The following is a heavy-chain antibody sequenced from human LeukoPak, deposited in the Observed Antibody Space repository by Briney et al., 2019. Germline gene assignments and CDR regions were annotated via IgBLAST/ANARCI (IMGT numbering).Heavy chain of an antibody. D-gene: IGHD3-22*01. J-gene: IGHJ6*02. CDR1: GFTFSNYP. Sequence: GGSLRLSCAVSGFTFSNYPMQWVRQAPGKGLEYVSAISSNGGNTYYANSVKGRFTISRDNSKNTLYLQMNSLRAEDTAVYYCARDDSSGYPYCYYYGMDVWGQGTTVTVSS. V-gene: IGHV3-64*01. CDR2: ISSNGGNT. CDR3: ARDDSSGYPYCYYYGMDV.